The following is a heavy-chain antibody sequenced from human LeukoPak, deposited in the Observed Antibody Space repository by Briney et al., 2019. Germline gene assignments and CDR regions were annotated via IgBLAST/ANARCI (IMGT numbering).Heavy chain of an antibody. V-gene: IGHV3-23*01. CDR2: ISGSASTT. CDR1: GFTFSSYA. D-gene: IGHD6-13*01. J-gene: IGHJ4*02. CDR3: AKDLGIAAAD. Sequence: GGSLRLSCAASGFTFSSYAMSWVRQAPGKGLERVSGISGSASTTYYADSVKGRFTISRDNSKNTLYLQMMSLRDEDTAVYFCAKDLGIAAADWGQGTLVTVSS.